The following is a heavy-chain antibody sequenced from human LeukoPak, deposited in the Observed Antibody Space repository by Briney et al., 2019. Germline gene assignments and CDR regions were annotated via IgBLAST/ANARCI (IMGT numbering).Heavy chain of an antibody. CDR2: IYYNGST. CDR1: GGSISSSSYY. Sequence: PSETLSLTCTVSGGSISSSSYYWGWIRQPPGKGLEWIGSIYYNGSTYYNPSLKSRVTISVDTSKNQFSLKLSSVTAADTAVYYCARHKGYSSSWYGRRYFDYWGQGTLVTVSS. V-gene: IGHV4-39*01. D-gene: IGHD6-13*01. J-gene: IGHJ4*02. CDR3: ARHKGYSSSWYGRRYFDY.